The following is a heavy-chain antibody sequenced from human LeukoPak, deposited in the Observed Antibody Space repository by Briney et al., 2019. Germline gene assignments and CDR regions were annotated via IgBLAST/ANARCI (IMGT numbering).Heavy chain of an antibody. Sequence: GGSLRLSCAASGFTFSDYYMSWVRQAPGKGLEWVSAISVDGETTWYADSVKGRFVISRDNSKNTLYLQLSGLRADDTAIYYCAQGYSSGWFPYWGQGSLVSVSS. D-gene: IGHD6-19*01. V-gene: IGHV3-23*01. CDR3: AQGYSSGWFPY. CDR2: ISVDGETT. CDR1: GFTFSDYY. J-gene: IGHJ4*02.